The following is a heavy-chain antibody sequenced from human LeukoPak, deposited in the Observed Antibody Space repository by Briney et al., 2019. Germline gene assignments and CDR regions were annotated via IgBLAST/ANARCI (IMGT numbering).Heavy chain of an antibody. V-gene: IGHV3-23*01. CDR2: ISGSGDST. CDR3: ARRSGVAVAGAFDY. D-gene: IGHD6-19*01. CDR1: GFTVSSNY. Sequence: GGSLRLSCAASGFTVSSNYMSWVRQAPGKGLEWVSGISGSGDSTYYADSVKGRFTISRDNSKNTLYLQMNSLRAEDTAVYFCARRSGVAVAGAFDYWGQGTLVTVSS. J-gene: IGHJ4*02.